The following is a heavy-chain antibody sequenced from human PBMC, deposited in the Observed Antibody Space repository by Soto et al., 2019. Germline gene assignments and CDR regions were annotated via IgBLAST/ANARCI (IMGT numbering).Heavy chain of an antibody. D-gene: IGHD3-10*01. CDR1: GGSISSYY. CDR2: VHHSWGS. Sequence: QVQLQESGPGLVKPSETLSLSCTVSGGSISSYYWSWFRQSPGKRMEWIGYVHHSWGSSYNPSLQSRVASSLDTSKSQFSLKGTSVTATDTAVYYCARQGFGPLHGLVDVWGQGTTVTVSS. V-gene: IGHV4-59*08. J-gene: IGHJ6*02. CDR3: ARQGFGPLHGLVDV.